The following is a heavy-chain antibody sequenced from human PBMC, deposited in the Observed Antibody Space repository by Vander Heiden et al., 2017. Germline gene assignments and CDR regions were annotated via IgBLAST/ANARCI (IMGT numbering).Heavy chain of an antibody. CDR1: GYSFTGYF. CDR2: IHPNTGAT. D-gene: IGHD2-2*01. Sequence: QVQLVQSGAEVKKPGASVQVSCKASGYSFTGYFIHWVRQAPGQGLEWLGWIHPNTGATNDAQKFQGRVTMTRDTSINTAYMEMTRLRSDDTAVYYGARIPEHTYDYWGQGTMVTLYS. CDR3: ARIPEHTYDY. V-gene: IGHV1-2*02. J-gene: IGHJ4*02.